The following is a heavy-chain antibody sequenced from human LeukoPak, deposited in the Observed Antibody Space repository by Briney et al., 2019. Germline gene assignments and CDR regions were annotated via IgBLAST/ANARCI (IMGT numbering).Heavy chain of an antibody. Sequence: SETLSLTCTVSGGSISSSSYYWGWIRQPPGKGLEWIGRIYTSGSTNYNPSLKSRVTMSVDTSKNQFSLKLSSVTAADTAVYYCARDSPDGRHDYWGQGTLVTVSS. J-gene: IGHJ4*02. CDR3: ARDSPDGRHDY. V-gene: IGHV4-39*07. CDR1: GGSISSSSYY. CDR2: IYTSGST.